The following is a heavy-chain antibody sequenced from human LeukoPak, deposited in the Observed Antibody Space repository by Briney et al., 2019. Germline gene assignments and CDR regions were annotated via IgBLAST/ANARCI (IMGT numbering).Heavy chain of an antibody. Sequence: PGRSLRLSCAASGFTFSSYAMHWVRQAPGKELEWVAVISYDGSNKYYADSVKGRFTISRDNSKNTLYLQMNSLRAEDTAVYYCASLSGSSLMDVWGQGTTVTVSS. D-gene: IGHD3-10*01. CDR1: GFTFSSYA. CDR3: ASLSGSSLMDV. J-gene: IGHJ6*02. CDR2: ISYDGSNK. V-gene: IGHV3-30-3*01.